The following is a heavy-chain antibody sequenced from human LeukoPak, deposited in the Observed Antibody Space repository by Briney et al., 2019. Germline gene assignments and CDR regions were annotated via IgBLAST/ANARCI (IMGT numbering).Heavy chain of an antibody. Sequence: SGTLSLTCAVSGGSIRRSDWWSWVRQSPGKGLEWIGEIFHGGSTKYNPSLKSRVTISVDKSKNQFSLNLTSVTAADTAMYYCARDASLQTGAFDVWGQGTMVTVSS. CDR3: ARDASLQTGAFDV. CDR1: GGSIRRSDW. V-gene: IGHV4-4*02. CDR2: IFHGGST. J-gene: IGHJ3*01. D-gene: IGHD5-24*01.